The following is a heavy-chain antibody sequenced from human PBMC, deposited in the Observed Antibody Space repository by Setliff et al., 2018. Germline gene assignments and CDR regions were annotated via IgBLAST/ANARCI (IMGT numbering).Heavy chain of an antibody. CDR1: GYSISSGYY. Sequence: LSLTCTVSGYSISSGYYWGWIRQPTGKGLEWLGSFFHTGNTYYNPSLEGRVTISVDTPNNQFSLKLSSVTAADTAVYYCARHLWGRYMAESSDYFDYWGQGSLVTVSS. J-gene: IGHJ4*02. D-gene: IGHD3-3*02. V-gene: IGHV4-38-2*02. CDR3: ARHLWGRYMAESSDYFDY. CDR2: FFHTGNT.